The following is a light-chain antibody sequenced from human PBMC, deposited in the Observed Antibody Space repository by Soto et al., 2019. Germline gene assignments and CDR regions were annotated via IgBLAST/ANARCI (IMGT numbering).Light chain of an antibody. CDR1: QSVSSSN. CDR3: QQYDNSPYT. Sequence: VLTQSPGTLSLSPGERATLSCRASQSVSSSNLAWYQKKPGQAPRVLIYGASTRASGIPDRFSGRGSGTDFTLTISRLEPEDLAVYYCQQYDNSPYTFGQGTNLEIK. CDR2: GAS. V-gene: IGKV3-20*01. J-gene: IGKJ2*01.